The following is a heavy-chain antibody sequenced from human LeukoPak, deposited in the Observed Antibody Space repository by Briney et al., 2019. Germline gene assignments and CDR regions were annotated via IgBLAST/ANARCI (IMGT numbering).Heavy chain of an antibody. Sequence: SETLSLTCAVYGGSFSGYYWSWIRQPPGKGLEWIGEINHSGSTNYNPSLKSRVTISVDTSKNQFSLKLSSVTAADTAVYYCAILLGYYYYMDVWGKGTTVTVSS. CDR2: INHSGST. CDR1: GGSFSGYY. CDR3: AILLGYYYYMDV. D-gene: IGHD7-27*01. V-gene: IGHV4-34*01. J-gene: IGHJ6*03.